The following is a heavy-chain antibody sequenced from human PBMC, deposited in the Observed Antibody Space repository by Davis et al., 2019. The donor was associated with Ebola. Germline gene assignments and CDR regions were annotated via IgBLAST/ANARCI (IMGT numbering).Heavy chain of an antibody. CDR3: ASQRGFRWFDP. J-gene: IGHJ5*02. Sequence: GGSLRLSCKGSGYSFTSYWISWVRQMPGKGLEWMGRIDPSDSYTNYSPSFQGHVTISADKSISTAYLQWSSLKASDTAMYYCASQRGFRWFDPWGQGTLVTVSS. CDR1: GYSFTSYW. D-gene: IGHD3-10*01. V-gene: IGHV5-10-1*01. CDR2: IDPSDSYT.